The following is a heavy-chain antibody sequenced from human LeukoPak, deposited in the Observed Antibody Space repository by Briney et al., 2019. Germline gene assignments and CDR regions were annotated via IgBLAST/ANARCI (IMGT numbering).Heavy chain of an antibody. CDR1: GGSISSYY. CDR2: INHSGST. J-gene: IGHJ6*03. Sequence: PSETLSLTCTVSGGSISSYYWSWIRQPAGKGLEWIGEINHSGSTNYNPSLKSRVTISVDTSKNQFSLKLSSVTAADTAVYYCARGRGYCSSTSCPDRTYYYYYMDVWGKGTTVTVSS. CDR3: ARGRGYCSSTSCPDRTYYYYYMDV. V-gene: IGHV4-34*01. D-gene: IGHD2-2*01.